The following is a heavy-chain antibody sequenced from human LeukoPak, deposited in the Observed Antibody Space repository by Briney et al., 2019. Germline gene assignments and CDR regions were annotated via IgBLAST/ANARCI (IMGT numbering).Heavy chain of an antibody. CDR2: ISETSSHT. J-gene: IGHJ5*02. CDR1: GFTFSSNA. D-gene: IGHD6-13*01. V-gene: IGHV3-23*01. Sequence: GGSLRLSCAASGFTFSSNAMTWVRQAPGQGLEWVSSISETSSHTFYADSVKGRFTISGDNTKNTLFLQMNSLRVEDTAMYYCAKDFSSSWQFDPWGQGTLVTVSS. CDR3: AKDFSSSWQFDP.